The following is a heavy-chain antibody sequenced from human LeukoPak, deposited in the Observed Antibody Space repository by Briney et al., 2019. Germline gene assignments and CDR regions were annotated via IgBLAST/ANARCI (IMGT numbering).Heavy chain of an antibody. CDR1: GFTFSSYD. CDR3: AREQQQLVLYYYYYYMDV. CDR2: ISSSGSTI. V-gene: IGHV3-48*03. J-gene: IGHJ6*03. Sequence: GGSLRLSCAASGFTFSSYDMHWVRQAPGKGLEWVSYISSSGSTIYYADSVKGRFTISRDNAKNSLYLQMNSQRAEDTAVYYCAREQQQLVLYYYYYYMDVWGKGTTVTISS. D-gene: IGHD6-13*01.